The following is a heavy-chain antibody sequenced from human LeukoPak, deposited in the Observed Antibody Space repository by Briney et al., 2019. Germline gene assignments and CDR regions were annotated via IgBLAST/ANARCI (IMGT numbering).Heavy chain of an antibody. CDR2: ISSSSSYT. Sequence: GGSLRLSCAASGFTFSDYYMSWIRKAPGKGLGWVSYISSSSSYTNYADSVKGRFTISRDNAKNSLYLQMNSLRAEDTAVYYCARVLGYCSGGSCYSAVDYWGQGTLVTVSS. D-gene: IGHD2-15*01. CDR1: GFTFSDYY. J-gene: IGHJ4*02. CDR3: ARVLGYCSGGSCYSAVDY. V-gene: IGHV3-11*05.